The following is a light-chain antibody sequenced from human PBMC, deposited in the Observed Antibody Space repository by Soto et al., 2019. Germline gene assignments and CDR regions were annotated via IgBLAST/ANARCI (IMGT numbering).Light chain of an antibody. Sequence: EIVLTQSPGTLSLSPGERATLSCRASQSVTSNYLAWYQQRLGQAPRLLIYGASSRATGIPDRFSGSGSGTDFTLTISRLEPEDFAVYYCQQCGSSPRTFGQGTKVEIK. CDR1: QSVTSNY. V-gene: IGKV3-20*01. J-gene: IGKJ1*01. CDR3: QQCGSSPRT. CDR2: GAS.